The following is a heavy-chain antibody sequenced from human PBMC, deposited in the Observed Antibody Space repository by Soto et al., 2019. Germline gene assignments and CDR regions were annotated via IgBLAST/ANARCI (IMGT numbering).Heavy chain of an antibody. D-gene: IGHD3-10*01. CDR1: GVSFNNNG. Sequence: QVQLVQSGAEVKTPGSSGKVSCKTSGVSFNNNGIGWVRQAPGHGLEWMGGVSPPFRTSNYARKFQCRISITADASTGTVNMELSSLTSEDTAQYYCARVLYYGSGSYSPYGMDVWGQGTTVTVSS. CDR3: ARVLYYGSGSYSPYGMDV. V-gene: IGHV1-69*01. J-gene: IGHJ6*02. CDR2: VSPPFRTS.